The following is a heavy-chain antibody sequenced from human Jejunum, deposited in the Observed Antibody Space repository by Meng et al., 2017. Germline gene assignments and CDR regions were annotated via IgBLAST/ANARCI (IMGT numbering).Heavy chain of an antibody. CDR1: GFGFRSYW. D-gene: IGHD7-27*01. CDR3: VKDIHWDASDY. CDR2: INPDGSNT. V-gene: IGHV3-74*03. J-gene: IGHJ4*02. Sequence: GESLKISCAASGFGFRSYWMHWFRQVPGKGLVWVSRINPDGSNTKYADFVKGRFTISRDNAKNTLYLQLNSLGAEDTAIYYCVKDIHWDASDYWGQGTLVTVSS.